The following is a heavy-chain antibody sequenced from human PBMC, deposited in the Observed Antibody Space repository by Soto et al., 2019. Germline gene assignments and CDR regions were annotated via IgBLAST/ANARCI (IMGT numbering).Heavy chain of an antibody. D-gene: IGHD3-9*01. V-gene: IGHV3-30*18. CDR1: GFTFSSYS. CDR3: AKPLFYSDRWYFDY. J-gene: IGHJ4*02. Sequence: GPSLRLSCGASGFTFSSYSMHWVHQAPGKGLEWVTVISYDGTGSYYADSVKGRFTISRDNSKNTVYLQMNRLRAEDTAVYYCAKPLFYSDRWYFDYWGQGTPVTVSS. CDR2: ISYDGTGS.